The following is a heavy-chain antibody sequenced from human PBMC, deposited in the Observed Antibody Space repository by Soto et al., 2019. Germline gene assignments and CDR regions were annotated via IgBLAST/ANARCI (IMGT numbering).Heavy chain of an antibody. CDR1: GFTFSSYA. Sequence: PGGSLRLSCAASGFTFSSYAMSWVRQAPGKGLEWVSYISSSSSTIYYADSVKGRFTISRDNAKNSLYLQMNSLRAEDTAVYYCARSFLNDYGDHHFEYWGQGTLVTVSS. CDR3: ARSFLNDYGDHHFEY. D-gene: IGHD4-17*01. J-gene: IGHJ4*02. CDR2: ISSSSSTI. V-gene: IGHV3-48*01.